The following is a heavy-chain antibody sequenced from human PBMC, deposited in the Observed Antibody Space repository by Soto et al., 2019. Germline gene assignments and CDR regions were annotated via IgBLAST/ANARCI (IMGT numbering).Heavy chain of an antibody. V-gene: IGHV3-23*01. CDR2: ISGSGGST. D-gene: IGHD3-10*01. Sequence: GGSLRLSCAASGFTCNNHAMSLVRQAQGKGLEWVSTISGSGGSTFYADSVKGRFTISRDNSKNTLYLQMNSLRAEDTAVYYCAKRYYGSGSYYAFDSWGQGTLVTVSS. J-gene: IGHJ4*02. CDR1: GFTCNNHA. CDR3: AKRYYGSGSYYAFDS.